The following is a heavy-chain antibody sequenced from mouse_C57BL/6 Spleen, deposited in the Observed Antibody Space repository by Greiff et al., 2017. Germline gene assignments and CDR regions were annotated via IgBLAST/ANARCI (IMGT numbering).Heavy chain of an antibody. CDR1: GYAFSSYW. J-gene: IGHJ3*01. CDR3: ARGDYGSSVGWFAY. Sequence: VQLQQSGAELVKPGASVKISCKASGYAFSSYWMNWVKQRPGKGLEWIGQIYPGDGDTNYNGKFKGKATLTADKSSSTAYMQLSSLTSEDSAVYFCARGDYGSSVGWFAYWGQGTLVTVSA. D-gene: IGHD1-1*01. CDR2: IYPGDGDT. V-gene: IGHV1-80*01.